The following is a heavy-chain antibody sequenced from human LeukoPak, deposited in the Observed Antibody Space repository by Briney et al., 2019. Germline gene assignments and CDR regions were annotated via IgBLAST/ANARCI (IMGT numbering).Heavy chain of an antibody. CDR3: ASLYYGGNNFDY. J-gene: IGHJ4*02. Sequence: GGSLRLSCAASKFTVSSKYMSWVRQAPGKGLEWVSVIYSGGSTHYADSVKGRFTISRDNSKSTLYLQMNSLRAEDTAVYYCASLYYGGNNFDYWGQGTLVTVSS. CDR2: IYSGGST. D-gene: IGHD4-23*01. V-gene: IGHV3-66*01. CDR1: KFTVSSKY.